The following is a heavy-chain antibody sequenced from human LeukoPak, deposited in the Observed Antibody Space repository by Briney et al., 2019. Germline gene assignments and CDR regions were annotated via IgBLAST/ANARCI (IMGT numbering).Heavy chain of an antibody. CDR1: GFTFSSYS. Sequence: PGGSLRLSCAASGFTFSSYSMNWVRQAPGKGLEWVSSISSSSSYIYYADSVKGRLTISRDNAKNSLYLQMNSLRAEDTAVYYCARISYNWNYSLSFDYWGQGTLVTVSS. V-gene: IGHV3-21*01. CDR2: ISSSSSYI. D-gene: IGHD1-7*01. J-gene: IGHJ4*02. CDR3: ARISYNWNYSLSFDY.